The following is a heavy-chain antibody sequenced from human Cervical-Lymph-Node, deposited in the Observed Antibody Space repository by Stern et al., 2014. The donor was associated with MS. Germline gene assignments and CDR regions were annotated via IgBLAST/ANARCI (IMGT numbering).Heavy chain of an antibody. CDR3: TRWEDSSSPHDS. D-gene: IGHD3-22*01. Sequence: VQLVEAGGGAVQPGRSPRLSCAASGFTFSSYGIHWVRQAPGKRQEWGAVISYDGSNKYYADSVKGRFTISRDNSENTLSLQMSSLRAEDTAVYYCTRWEDSSSPHDSWGQGTLVTVSS. CDR2: ISYDGSNK. V-gene: IGHV3-30*03. CDR1: GFTFSSYG. J-gene: IGHJ4*02.